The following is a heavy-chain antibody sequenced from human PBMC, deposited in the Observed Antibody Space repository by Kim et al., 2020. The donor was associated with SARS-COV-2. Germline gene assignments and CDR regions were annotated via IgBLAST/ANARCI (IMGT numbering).Heavy chain of an antibody. CDR3: ARGQRGYSYGPGDY. D-gene: IGHD5-18*01. Sequence: YADSVEGRFTISRDNAKNSLYLQMNSLRAEDTAVYYCARGQRGYSYGPGDYWGQGTLVTVSS. J-gene: IGHJ4*02. V-gene: IGHV3-21*01.